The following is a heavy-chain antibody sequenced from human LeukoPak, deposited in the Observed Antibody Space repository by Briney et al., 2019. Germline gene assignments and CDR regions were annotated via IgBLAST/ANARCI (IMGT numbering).Heavy chain of an antibody. D-gene: IGHD3-10*01. CDR1: GDSITGYY. CDR2: IYYTGDT. Sequence: SETLSLTCTVSGDSITGYYWGWIRQPPGKGLEWIGNIYYTGDTYYNASLKSRVTISVDTSKNQFSLKLSSVTAADTAVYYCARAVGSGSFQTYYYYMDVWGKGTTVTISS. CDR3: ARAVGSGSFQTYYYYMDV. V-gene: IGHV4-39*07. J-gene: IGHJ6*03.